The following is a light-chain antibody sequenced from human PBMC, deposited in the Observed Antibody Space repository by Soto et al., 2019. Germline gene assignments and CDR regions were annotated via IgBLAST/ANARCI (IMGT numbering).Light chain of an antibody. J-gene: IGKJ5*01. Sequence: ETVLTQSPATLSLSPGESATLSGRASQSVSNYLAWYQQKPGQAPRLLIYGASTRATGIPARFSGSGSGTEFTLTISSLQSEEFAVYYCQQYNNWPITFGQGTRLEIK. CDR3: QQYNNWPIT. V-gene: IGKV3-15*01. CDR2: GAS. CDR1: QSVSNY.